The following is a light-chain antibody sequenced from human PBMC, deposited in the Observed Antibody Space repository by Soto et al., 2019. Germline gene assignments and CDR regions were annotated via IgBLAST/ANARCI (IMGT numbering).Light chain of an antibody. V-gene: IGLV2-11*01. CDR2: HVS. Sequence: QSVLTQPRSVSGSPGQSVTISCTGTSSDIGAYNYVSWYQQHPGKAPKLMIYHVSKRPSGVPDRFSGSKSGNAASLTISGLQAEDEADYYCCTDAGTYKVFGTGTKATVL. CDR3: CTDAGTYKV. CDR1: SSDIGAYNY. J-gene: IGLJ1*01.